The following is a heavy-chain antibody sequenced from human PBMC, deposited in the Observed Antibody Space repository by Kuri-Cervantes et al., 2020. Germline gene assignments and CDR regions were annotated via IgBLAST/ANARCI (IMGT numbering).Heavy chain of an antibody. CDR2: ISSSSSTI. V-gene: IGHV3-48*04. D-gene: IGHD3-22*01. CDR3: ASDSWYYGTTGYYGFDF. J-gene: IGHJ4*02. CDR1: GFTFSSYS. Sequence: GGSLRLSCAASGFTFSSYSMNWVRQAPGKGLEWVSYISSSSSTIYYADSVKGRFTMSRDNAKNSLFLQMNTLRAEDTAVYYCASDSWYYGTTGYYGFDFWGQGTLVTVSS.